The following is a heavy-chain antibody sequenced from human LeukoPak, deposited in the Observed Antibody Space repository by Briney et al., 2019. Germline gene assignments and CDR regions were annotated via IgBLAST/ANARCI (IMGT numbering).Heavy chain of an antibody. CDR1: GFTVSSNY. J-gene: IGHJ3*02. CDR3: ARDPKGGFSYGWGAFDI. Sequence: GGSLRLSCAASGFTVSSNYMSWVRQAPGKGLEWVAIISYDGNNKNYADSVKGRFIISRDNSKNTLYLQMNSLRTEDTAMYYCARDPKGGFSYGWGAFDIWGQGTMVTVSS. D-gene: IGHD5-18*01. V-gene: IGHV3-30-3*01. CDR2: ISYDGNNK.